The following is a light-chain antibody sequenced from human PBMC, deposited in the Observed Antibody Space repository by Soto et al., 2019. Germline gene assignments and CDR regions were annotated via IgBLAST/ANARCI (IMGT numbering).Light chain of an antibody. CDR2: DAS. CDR1: QSISSY. J-gene: IGKJ1*01. Sequence: EVVLTQSPDTLSLPPGERAPLSCRARQSISSYLAWYQQNPGQAPRLLIYDASSRATGIPARFSGSGSGTDFTLTISSLEPEDFAVYYCQQLTDWPPQWTFGQGTKVDIK. CDR3: QQLTDWPPQWT. V-gene: IGKV3-11*01.